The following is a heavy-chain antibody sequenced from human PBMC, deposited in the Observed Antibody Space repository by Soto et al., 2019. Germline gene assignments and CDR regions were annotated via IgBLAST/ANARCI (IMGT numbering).Heavy chain of an antibody. CDR3: AREYCETSRCFLPDY. Sequence: QVQLVQSGAEVKEPGASVKVSCKASGYTFTTFGISWVRQAPGQGLEWMGWIDPKNGNTKDAQKFQGRVTMTTDTSTSTACMELRSLRSDDTAVYFCAREYCETSRCFLPDYWGQGALVTVSS. CDR1: GYTFTTFG. CDR2: IDPKNGNT. J-gene: IGHJ4*02. D-gene: IGHD2-21*01. V-gene: IGHV1-18*01.